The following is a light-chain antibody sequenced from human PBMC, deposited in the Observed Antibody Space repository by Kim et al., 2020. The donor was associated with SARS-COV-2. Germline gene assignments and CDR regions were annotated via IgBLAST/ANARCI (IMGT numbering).Light chain of an antibody. CDR2: CAS. J-gene: IGKJ5*01. CDR3: QQYGNSFSIT. Sequence: EIVLTQSPGTLSLSPGEKATLSCRASQSVSSRYLTWYQQKPGQAPRVLIYCASNRATGIPDRFTGSGTGTDFTLIINRLEPEDFAVYYCQQYGNSFSITFGQGTQLEIK. CDR1: QSVSSRY. V-gene: IGKV3-20*01.